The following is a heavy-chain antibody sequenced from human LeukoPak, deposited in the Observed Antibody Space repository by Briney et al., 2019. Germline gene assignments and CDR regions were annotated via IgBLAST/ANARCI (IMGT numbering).Heavy chain of an antibody. V-gene: IGHV3-48*02. CDR1: GFSFSAYS. D-gene: IGHD2/OR15-2a*01. CDR3: APDFNRGGRDHY. CDR2: ISIVIDNI. J-gene: IGHJ4*02. Sequence: QAGGSLRLSCTDSGFSFSAYSMNWVRQAPGRGREWGLFISIVIDNIQYAVSVRRRFTTSRDNAKNSLYLEMNSLRDEDTAVYYCAPDFNRGGRDHYWGQGTLVTVSS.